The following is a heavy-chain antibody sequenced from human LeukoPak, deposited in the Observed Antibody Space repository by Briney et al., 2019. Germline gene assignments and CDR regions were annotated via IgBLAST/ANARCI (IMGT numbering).Heavy chain of an antibody. CDR2: IYSGGST. CDR1: GFTVSSNY. Sequence: PGGSLRLSCAASGFTVSSNYMSWVRQAPGKGLEWVSVIYSGGSTYYADSVKGRFTISRDNSKNTLYLQMNSLRAEDTAVYYCARDRRVGARGAFDIWGQGTMVTVSS. J-gene: IGHJ3*02. D-gene: IGHD1-26*01. V-gene: IGHV3-53*01. CDR3: ARDRRVGARGAFDI.